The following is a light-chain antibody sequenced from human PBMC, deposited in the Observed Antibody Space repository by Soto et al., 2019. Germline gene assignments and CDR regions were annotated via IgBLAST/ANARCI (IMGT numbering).Light chain of an antibody. CDR3: CSYAGRSYV. V-gene: IGLV2-8*01. CDR1: SSDVGGYNY. J-gene: IGLJ1*01. Sequence: QSVLTQPPSASGSPGQSVTISCTGTSSDVGGYNYVSWYQQHPGKAPKLMIYAVSKRPSGVSNRFSGSKSGNTASLTISGLQAEDEADYYCCSYAGRSYVFGTGTKVTVL. CDR2: AVS.